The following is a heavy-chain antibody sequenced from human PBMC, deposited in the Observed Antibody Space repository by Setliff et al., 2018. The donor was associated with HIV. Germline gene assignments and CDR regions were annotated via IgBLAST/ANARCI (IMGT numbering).Heavy chain of an antibody. CDR1: GDSIISSNW. CDR2: IYHSGST. J-gene: IGHJ6*03. CDR3: AKGVPAAGGTSYYMDV. Sequence: PSETLSLTCAVSGDSIISSNWWSWVRQPPGKGLEWIGEIYHSGSTNYNPSLKSRVTISLDKSKNTLYLQMNSLRVEDTAVYYCAKGVPAAGGTSYYMDVWGKGTTVTVSS. D-gene: IGHD6-13*01. V-gene: IGHV4-4*02.